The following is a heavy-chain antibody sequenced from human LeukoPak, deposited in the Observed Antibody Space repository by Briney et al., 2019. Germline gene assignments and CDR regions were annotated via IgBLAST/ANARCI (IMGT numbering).Heavy chain of an antibody. J-gene: IGHJ4*02. CDR2: INSGGSAI. D-gene: IGHD3-10*01. Sequence: GGSLRLSCAASGFTFNGYEMNWVRQAPGKGLEWVSYINSGGSAIYYADSVKGRFTISRDNAKNSLYLQMNSLRAVDTAVYYCSRGGSYFLYRGQGTLVTVSS. CDR1: GFTFNGYE. V-gene: IGHV3-48*03. CDR3: SRGGSYFLY.